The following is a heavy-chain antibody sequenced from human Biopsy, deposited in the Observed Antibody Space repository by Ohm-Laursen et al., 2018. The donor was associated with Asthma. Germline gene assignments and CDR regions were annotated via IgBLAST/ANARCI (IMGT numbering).Heavy chain of an antibody. Sequence: SDTLSLTCTVSGGSINSSTWWSWVRQPPGKGLEWIGEFFHTGSTNYSPSLKSRFTISVDKSKNQFSLNLSAVTAADTAVYYCARMITMIQAANYYSYAMDVWGQGTTVTVSS. CDR1: GGSINSSTW. CDR2: FFHTGST. CDR3: ARMITMIQAANYYSYAMDV. V-gene: IGHV4-4*02. D-gene: IGHD3-22*01. J-gene: IGHJ6*02.